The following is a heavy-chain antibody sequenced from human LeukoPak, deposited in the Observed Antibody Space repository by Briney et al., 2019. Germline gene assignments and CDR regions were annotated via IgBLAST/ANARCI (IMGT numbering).Heavy chain of an antibody. D-gene: IGHD3-10*01. V-gene: IGHV4-59*01. CDR1: GGSISSYY. CDR2: IYYSGST. CDR3: ARGGPWFGVYFDY. Sequence: PSETLSLTCTVSGGSISSYYWSWIRQPPGKGLEWIGYIYYSGSTNYNPSLKSRVTISVDTSKNQFSLKLSSVTAADTAVYYCARGGPWFGVYFDYWGQGTLVTVSS. J-gene: IGHJ4*02.